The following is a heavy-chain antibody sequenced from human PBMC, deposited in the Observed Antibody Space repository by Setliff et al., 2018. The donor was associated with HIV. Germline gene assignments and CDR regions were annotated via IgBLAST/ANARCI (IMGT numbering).Heavy chain of an antibody. CDR1: GYSITNGYY. CDR2: IYQTGSI. Sequence: SETLSLTCSVSGYSITNGYYWGWFRQSPGKGLEWIATIYQTGSIYYNPSLQNRVTLLLDMSKNQFSLKLSSVTAADTAVYYCARQAWHSGRNGYFVDYWGQGTMVTVSS. CDR3: ARQAWHSGRNGYFVDY. V-gene: IGHV4-38-2*02. J-gene: IGHJ4*02. D-gene: IGHD2-15*01.